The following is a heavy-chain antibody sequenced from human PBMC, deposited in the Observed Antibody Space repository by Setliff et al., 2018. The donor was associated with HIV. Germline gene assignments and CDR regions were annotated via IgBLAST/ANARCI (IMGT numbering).Heavy chain of an antibody. Sequence: ASVKVSCKASGYTLTNYGISWVRQAPGQGLEWMGWISADNGDTNSPQKLQGRVTMTTDTSTSTAYMEWRSLRSDDTAVYYCARVIDYGVLYWSYYMEVWGKGTTVTVSS. CDR1: GYTLTNYG. D-gene: IGHD4-17*01. CDR2: ISADNGDT. CDR3: ARVIDYGVLYWSYYMEV. V-gene: IGHV1-18*01. J-gene: IGHJ6*03.